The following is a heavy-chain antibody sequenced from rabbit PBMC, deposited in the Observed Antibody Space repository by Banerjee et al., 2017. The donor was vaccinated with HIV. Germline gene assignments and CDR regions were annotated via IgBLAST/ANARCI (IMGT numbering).Heavy chain of an antibody. J-gene: IGHJ6*01. CDR2: IYVGSSGST. Sequence: QSLEESGGDLVKPGASLTLTCTASGFSFSSSYYMCWVRQAPGKGLEWIACIYVGSSGSTYYASWAKGRFTISKTSSTTVTLQMTSLTAADTATYFCARDPYAYDGYVYSTGYGMDLWGPGTLVTVS. V-gene: IGHV1S40*01. CDR3: ARDPYAYDGYVYSTGYGMDL. CDR1: GFSFSSSYY. D-gene: IGHD6-1*01.